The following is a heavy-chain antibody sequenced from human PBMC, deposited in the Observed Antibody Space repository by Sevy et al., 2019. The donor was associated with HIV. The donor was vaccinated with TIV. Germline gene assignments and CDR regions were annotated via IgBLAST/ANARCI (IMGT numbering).Heavy chain of an antibody. CDR1: GFTFSSYG. Sequence: GGSLRLSCAASGFTFSSYGMHWVRQAPGKGLEWVAVIWNDRSNKHYADSVKGRFTISRDNSKNTLYLQMNSLRAEDTAVYYCASLPNNYYDSSGSSGDDAFDILGQGTMVTVSS. D-gene: IGHD3-22*01. CDR2: IWNDRSNK. J-gene: IGHJ3*02. V-gene: IGHV3-33*01. CDR3: ASLPNNYYDSSGSSGDDAFDI.